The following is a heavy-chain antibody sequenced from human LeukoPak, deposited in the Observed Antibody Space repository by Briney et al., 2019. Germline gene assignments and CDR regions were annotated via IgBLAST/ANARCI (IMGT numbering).Heavy chain of an antibody. J-gene: IGHJ6*02. V-gene: IGHV3-23*01. Sequence: GGSLRLSCEASGLTFSSYAMSWVRQAPGKGLGWVSGISSIGGTTYYADSVKGRFTISRDNSKNTLYLQMNSLRAEDTAVYYCAKDFSSWGPSGMDVWGQGTTVTVSS. D-gene: IGHD1-26*01. CDR2: ISSIGGTT. CDR3: AKDFSSWGPSGMDV. CDR1: GLTFSSYA.